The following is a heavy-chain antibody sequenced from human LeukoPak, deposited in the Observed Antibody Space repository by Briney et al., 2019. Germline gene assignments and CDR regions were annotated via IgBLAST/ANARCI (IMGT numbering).Heavy chain of an antibody. CDR3: ARVDSSGYYFSSFDY. V-gene: IGHV1-46*01. CDR1: GYTFTSYY. J-gene: IGHJ4*02. D-gene: IGHD3-22*01. CDR2: INPSGGST. Sequence: HRASVKVSCKASGYTFTSYYMHWVRQAPGQGLEWMGIINPSGGSTSYAQKFQGRVTMTRDTSTSTVYMELSSLRSEDTAVYYCARVDSSGYYFSSFDYWGQGTLVTVSS.